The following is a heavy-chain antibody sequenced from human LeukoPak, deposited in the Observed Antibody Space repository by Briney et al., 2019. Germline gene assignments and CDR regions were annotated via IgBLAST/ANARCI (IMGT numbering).Heavy chain of an antibody. V-gene: IGHV4-34*01. J-gene: IGHJ3*02. CDR1: GGSFSGYY. Sequence: SETLSLTCAVYGGSFSGYYWSWIRQPPGKGLEWIGEINHSGSTNYNPSLKSRVTISVDTSKNQFSLKLSSVTAADTAVYYCARLNRYYDFWSGYLKDAFDIWGQGTMVTVSS. CDR3: ARLNRYYDFWSGYLKDAFDI. CDR2: INHSGST. D-gene: IGHD3-3*01.